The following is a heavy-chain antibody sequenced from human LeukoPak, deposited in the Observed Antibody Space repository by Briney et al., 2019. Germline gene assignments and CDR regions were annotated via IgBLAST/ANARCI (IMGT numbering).Heavy chain of an antibody. CDR1: GYTFTGYY. Sequence: ASVKVSCKASGYTFTGYYMHWVRQAPGQGLEWMGWINPNSGGTNYAQKFQGGVTMTRDTSISTAYMELSRLRSDDTAVYYCARDAYYDSSVNFDYWGQGTLVTVSS. J-gene: IGHJ4*02. CDR2: INPNSGGT. CDR3: ARDAYYDSSVNFDY. D-gene: IGHD3-22*01. V-gene: IGHV1-2*02.